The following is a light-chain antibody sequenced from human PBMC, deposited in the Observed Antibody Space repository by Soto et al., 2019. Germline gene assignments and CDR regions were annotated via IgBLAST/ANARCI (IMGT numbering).Light chain of an antibody. J-gene: IGKJ1*01. Sequence: IQMTQSPSSLSASVGDRVNITCRASQSINDYLNWYQQKPGTAPRLLIYAASNLQSGVPSRFSGSGAGTDFTLTINSLQPEDFATYYCHQSYSTLWTFGPGTSVEIK. CDR1: QSINDY. V-gene: IGKV1-39*01. CDR3: HQSYSTLWT. CDR2: AAS.